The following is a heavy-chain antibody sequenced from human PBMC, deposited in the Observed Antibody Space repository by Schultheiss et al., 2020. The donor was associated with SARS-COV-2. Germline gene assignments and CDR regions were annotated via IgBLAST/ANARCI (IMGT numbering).Heavy chain of an antibody. CDR3: ARGNYAAGYGMDV. J-gene: IGHJ6*02. CDR1: GFSFSTYS. CDR2: ISYDGSNN. D-gene: IGHD1-7*01. Sequence: GGSLRLSCAASGFSFSTYSMTWVRQAPGKGLEWVAVISYDGSNNDYADSVKGRFTISRDNSKNTLYLQMNSLRAEDTAVYYCARGNYAAGYGMDVWGQGTTVTVSS. V-gene: IGHV3-30-3*01.